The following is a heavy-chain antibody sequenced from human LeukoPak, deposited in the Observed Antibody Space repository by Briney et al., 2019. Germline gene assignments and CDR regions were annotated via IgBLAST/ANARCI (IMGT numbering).Heavy chain of an antibody. V-gene: IGHV1-69*06. CDR2: IIPIFGTT. Sequence: VASVKVSCKASGGTFSSYAISWVRQAPGQGLEWMGGIIPIFGTTNYAQKFQGRVTITADKSTSTAYMELSSLRSEDTAVYYCARGLPGYYDSSGYYFDYWGQGTLVTVSS. J-gene: IGHJ4*02. D-gene: IGHD3-22*01. CDR3: ARGLPGYYDSSGYYFDY. CDR1: GGTFSSYA.